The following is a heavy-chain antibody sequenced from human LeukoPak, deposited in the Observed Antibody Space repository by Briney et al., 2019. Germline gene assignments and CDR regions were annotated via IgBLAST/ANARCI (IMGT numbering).Heavy chain of an antibody. CDR1: GFNVSSYF. CDR3: AKDPRTVTTGGYYYYGMDV. CDR2: IHSGGST. J-gene: IGHJ6*02. Sequence: PGGSLRLSCAASGFNVSSYFMSWVRQAPGKGLEWVSVIHSGGSTYYADSVKGRFTISRDSSKNTLYLQMSSLRAEDTAVYYCAKDPRTVTTGGYYYYGMDVWGQGTTVTVSS. D-gene: IGHD4-17*01. V-gene: IGHV3-53*01.